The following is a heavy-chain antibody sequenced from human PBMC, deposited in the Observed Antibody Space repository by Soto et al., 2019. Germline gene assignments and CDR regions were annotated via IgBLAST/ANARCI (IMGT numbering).Heavy chain of an antibody. D-gene: IGHD7-27*01. Sequence: GGSLRLSCAASGFTFSSYGMHWVRQAPGKGLEWVAVISYDGSNKYYADSVKGRFTISRDNSKNTLYLQMNSLRAEDTAVYYCAKRPKSWDYYYMDVWGKGTTVTVSS. CDR3: AKRPKSWDYYYMDV. J-gene: IGHJ6*03. CDR1: GFTFSSYG. CDR2: ISYDGSNK. V-gene: IGHV3-30*18.